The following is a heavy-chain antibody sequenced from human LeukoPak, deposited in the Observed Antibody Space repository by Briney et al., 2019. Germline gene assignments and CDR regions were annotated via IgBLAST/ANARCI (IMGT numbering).Heavy chain of an antibody. CDR3: AVESGSYSSAFDI. Sequence: ASVKVSCKASGGTFSSYAISWVRQAPGQGLEWMGGIIPIFGTANYAQKFQGRVTITADESTSIAYMELSSLRSEDTAVYYCAVESGSYSSAFDIWGQGTMVTVSS. CDR1: GGTFSSYA. V-gene: IGHV1-69*13. D-gene: IGHD1-26*01. J-gene: IGHJ3*02. CDR2: IIPIFGTA.